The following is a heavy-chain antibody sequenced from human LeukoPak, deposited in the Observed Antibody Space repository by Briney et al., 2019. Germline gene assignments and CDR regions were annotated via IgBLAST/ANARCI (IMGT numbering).Heavy chain of an antibody. CDR3: ARSPERWLQLLIDY. CDR2: IYHSGST. J-gene: IGHJ4*02. D-gene: IGHD5-24*01. V-gene: IGHV4-38-2*01. Sequence: SETLSLTCAVSVYSISSGYYWGWIRPPPGRGLEWIGSIYHSGSTYYNPSLKSRVTISVDTSKNQFSLKLSSVTAADTAVYYCARSPERWLQLLIDYWGQGTLVTVSS. CDR1: VYSISSGYY.